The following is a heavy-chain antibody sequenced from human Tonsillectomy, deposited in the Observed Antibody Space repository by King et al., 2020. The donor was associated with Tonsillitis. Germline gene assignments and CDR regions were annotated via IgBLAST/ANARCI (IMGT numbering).Heavy chain of an antibody. Sequence: DVKLVESGGGLVQPGGSLRLSCAASGFTFSSYAMSWVRQAPGKGLEWVSTIVRSGDSTYYSDSVRGRFTISRDNSKNTLYLQMNSLRAEDTAVYYCSRDGGGYDAWGQGTLVTVSS. CDR2: IVRSGDST. V-gene: IGHV3-23*04. D-gene: IGHD5-12*01. J-gene: IGHJ5*02. CDR1: GFTFSSYA. CDR3: SRDGGGYDA.